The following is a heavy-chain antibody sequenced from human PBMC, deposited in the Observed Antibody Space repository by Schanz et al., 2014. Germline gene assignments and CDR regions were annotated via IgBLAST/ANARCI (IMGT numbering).Heavy chain of an antibody. Sequence: VQLEQSGAEVKKPGSSVKVSCKASGYTFISYGIKWVRQAPGQGLEWMGWISPNSGTTNYAPKFQGWVTMTRDTSISTAYMELSRLKSDDTAVYYCARELRLEYYFDYWGQGTHVTVSS. V-gene: IGHV1-2*04. CDR3: ARELRLEYYFDY. D-gene: IGHD4-17*01. CDR2: ISPNSGTT. CDR1: GYTFISYG. J-gene: IGHJ4*02.